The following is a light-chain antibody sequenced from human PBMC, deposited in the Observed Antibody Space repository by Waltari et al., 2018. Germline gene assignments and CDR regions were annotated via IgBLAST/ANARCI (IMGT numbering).Light chain of an antibody. CDR3: QQYNSYST. CDR1: QSISSW. V-gene: IGKV1-5*03. J-gene: IGKJ2*01. Sequence: DIQMTQSPSTLSASVGDRVTITCRASQSISSWLAWYQQKPGNAPRRLIYEASSLDSGVPSRFSGSGSGTEFTLTISSLQPDDFATYYCQQYNSYSTFGQGTKVEIK. CDR2: EAS.